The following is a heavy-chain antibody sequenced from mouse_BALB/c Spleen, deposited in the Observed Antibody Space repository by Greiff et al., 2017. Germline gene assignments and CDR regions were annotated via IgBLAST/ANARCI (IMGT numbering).Heavy chain of an antibody. D-gene: IGHD1-1*01. Sequence: EVKLMESGGGLVQPGGSRKLSCAASGFTFSSFGMHWVRQAPEKGLEWVAYISSGSSTIYYADTVKGRFTISRDNPKNTLFLQMTSLRSEDTAMYYCARPAYGSSYWFAYWGQGTLVTVSA. J-gene: IGHJ3*01. CDR3: ARPAYGSSYWFAY. CDR1: GFTFSSFG. V-gene: IGHV5-17*02. CDR2: ISSGSSTI.